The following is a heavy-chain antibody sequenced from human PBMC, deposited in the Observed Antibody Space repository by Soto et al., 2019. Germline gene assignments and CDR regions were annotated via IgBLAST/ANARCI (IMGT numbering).Heavy chain of an antibody. CDR1: GFTFSSYA. Sequence: PGGSLRLSCASSGFTFSSYAMIWVRQAPGKGLEWVSAISGSGGSTYYADSVKGRFTISRDNSKNTLYLQMNSLRAEDTAVYYCARDVEYYYYYGMDVWGQGTTVTVSS. V-gene: IGHV3-23*01. CDR3: ARDVEYYYYYGMDV. J-gene: IGHJ6*02. CDR2: ISGSGGST.